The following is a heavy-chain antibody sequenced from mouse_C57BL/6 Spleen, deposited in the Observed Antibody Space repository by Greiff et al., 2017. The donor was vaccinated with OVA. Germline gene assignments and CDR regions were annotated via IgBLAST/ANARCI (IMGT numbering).Heavy chain of an antibody. V-gene: IGHV5-9-1*02. CDR1: GFTFSSYA. D-gene: IGHD4-1*01. CDR3: TREETGAYAMDY. CDR2: ISSGGDYI. J-gene: IGHJ4*01. Sequence: EVKLMESGEGLVKPGGSLKLSCAASGFTFSSYAMSWVRQTPEKRLEWVAYISSGGDYIYYADTVKGRFTISRDNARNTLYLQMSSLKSEDTAMYYCTREETGAYAMDYWGQGTSVTVSS.